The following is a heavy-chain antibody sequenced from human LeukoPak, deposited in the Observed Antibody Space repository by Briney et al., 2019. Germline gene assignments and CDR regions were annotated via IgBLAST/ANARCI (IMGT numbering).Heavy chain of an antibody. CDR2: IKQDGTEK. CDR3: ARDVRPDY. J-gene: IGHJ4*02. CDR1: GFTFSSYW. V-gene: IGHV3-7*04. Sequence: GSVRLSCAASGFTFSSYWMSWVRQAPGEGLEWVANIKQDGTEKYYMDSVKGRFSISRDNAKNSLYLQMNALRAEDTAVYYCARDVRPDYWGQGTLVTVST. D-gene: IGHD6-6*01.